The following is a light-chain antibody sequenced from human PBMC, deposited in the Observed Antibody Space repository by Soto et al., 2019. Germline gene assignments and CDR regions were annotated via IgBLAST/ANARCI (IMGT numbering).Light chain of an antibody. Sequence: DIQMTQSPSSLSASVGDSVTVTCRASQDIDTYLNWYQQKPGRAPDLLISSASTLRNGVPSRFSGSGSGTDFTLTISSLQPEDFATYHCQQTYSTPTFGGGTKVDIK. CDR3: QQTYSTPT. CDR1: QDIDTY. V-gene: IGKV1-39*01. CDR2: SAS. J-gene: IGKJ4*01.